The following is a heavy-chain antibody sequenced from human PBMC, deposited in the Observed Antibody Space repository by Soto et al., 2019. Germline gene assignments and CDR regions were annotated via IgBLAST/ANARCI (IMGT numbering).Heavy chain of an antibody. Sequence: GGSLRLSCAASGFTFSSYVIHWVRQAPGKGLDWVAVISSDGNSKYYADSVKGRFTISRDNSKNTLYLQMDSLRPEDTAMYYCARDRGTIFEVRNYYFDYWGQGTLVTVSS. CDR2: ISSDGNSK. CDR3: ARDRGTIFEVRNYYFDY. J-gene: IGHJ4*02. V-gene: IGHV3-30-3*01. CDR1: GFTFSSYV. D-gene: IGHD3-3*01.